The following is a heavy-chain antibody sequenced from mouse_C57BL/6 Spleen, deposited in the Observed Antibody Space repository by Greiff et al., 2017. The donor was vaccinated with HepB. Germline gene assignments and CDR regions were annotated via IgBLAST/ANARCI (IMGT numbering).Heavy chain of an antibody. CDR2: SRNKANDYTT. CDR3: ARDGRGYFDV. Sequence: EVKLVDSGGGLVQSGRSLRLSCATSGFTFSDFYMEWVRQAPGKGLEWIAASRNKANDYTTEYSASVKGRFIVSRDTSQSILYLQMNALRAEDTAIYYCARDGRGYFDVWGTGTTVTVSS. CDR1: GFTFSDFY. J-gene: IGHJ1*03. V-gene: IGHV7-1*01.